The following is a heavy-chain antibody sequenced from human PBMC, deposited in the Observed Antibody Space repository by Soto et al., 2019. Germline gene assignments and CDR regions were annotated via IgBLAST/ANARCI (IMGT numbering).Heavy chain of an antibody. Sequence: GGSLRLSCAASGFTFSSYAMSWVRQAPGKGLEWVSTISGTGGSTSYADSVKGRFTISRDNSKNTLYLQMNSLRAEDTAVYYCAKDATYGSSGYYSQYYFDSRGQGTLVTVSS. CDR3: AKDATYGSSGYYSQYYFDS. V-gene: IGHV3-23*01. D-gene: IGHD3-22*01. J-gene: IGHJ4*02. CDR1: GFTFSSYA. CDR2: ISGTGGST.